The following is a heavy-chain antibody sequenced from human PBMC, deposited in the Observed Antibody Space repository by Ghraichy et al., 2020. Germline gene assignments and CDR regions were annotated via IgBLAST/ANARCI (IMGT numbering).Heavy chain of an antibody. CDR2: ITSSSSFI. CDR1: GFTFTGYS. J-gene: IGHJ6*02. V-gene: IGHV3-48*02. D-gene: IGHD2/OR15-2a*01. Sequence: GGSLRLSCVGSGFTFTGYSMNWVRQSPGKGLEWVSYITSSSSFIPYADSVKGRFTISRDNAHNSLYLQMNSLREEDTAVYFCARGSPVRSFFYYDRMDVWGQGTTVTVPS. CDR3: ARGSPVRSFFYYDRMDV.